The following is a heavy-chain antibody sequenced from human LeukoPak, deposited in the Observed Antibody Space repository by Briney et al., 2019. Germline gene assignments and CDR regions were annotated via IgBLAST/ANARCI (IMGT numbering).Heavy chain of an antibody. Sequence: SETLSLTCTVSGGSMNNYYWSWIRQAPGKGLEWIGYISDSGSTNYNPSLRSRVAISVDTSKNQFSLKLSSVTAADTALYYCARYDYGDCWFDPWGQGTLVTVSS. J-gene: IGHJ5*02. CDR3: ARYDYGDCWFDP. D-gene: IGHD4-17*01. V-gene: IGHV4-59*01. CDR2: ISDSGST. CDR1: GGSMNNYY.